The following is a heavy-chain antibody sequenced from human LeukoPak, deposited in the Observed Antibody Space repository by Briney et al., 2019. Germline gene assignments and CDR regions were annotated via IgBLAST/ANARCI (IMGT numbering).Heavy chain of an antibody. CDR1: GYTFTNFE. CDR2: MNPNSGNS. Sequence: GASVKVSCKASGYTFTNFEVNWVRPAAGQGLEWMGWMNPNSGNSGFAQKFQGRVTITSDNSISTAYMEVSGLTPDDTAVYFCARVAPQWLAPIDYWGQGTLVIVSS. J-gene: IGHJ4*02. V-gene: IGHV1-8*03. CDR3: ARVAPQWLAPIDY. D-gene: IGHD6-19*01.